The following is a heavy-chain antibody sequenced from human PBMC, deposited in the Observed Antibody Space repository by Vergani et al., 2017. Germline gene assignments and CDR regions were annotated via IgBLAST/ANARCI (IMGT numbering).Heavy chain of an antibody. D-gene: IGHD5-18*01. CDR1: GFTFSSYG. J-gene: IGHJ4*02. Sequence: QVQLVESGGGVVQPGGSLRLSCAASGFTFSSYGMHCVRQAPGKGLEWVAFIPYDGSNKYYADSVKGRFTIARDNSKNTLYLQMNSLRAEDTAVYYCARAPYSFSWVLVDYWGQGNLVTVSS. V-gene: IGHV3-30*02. CDR2: IPYDGSNK. CDR3: ARAPYSFSWVLVDY.